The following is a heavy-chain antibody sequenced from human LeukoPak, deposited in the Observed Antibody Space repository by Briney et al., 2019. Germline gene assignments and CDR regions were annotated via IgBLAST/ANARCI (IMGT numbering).Heavy chain of an antibody. D-gene: IGHD3-10*01. Sequence: KASETLSLTCTVSGGSISSSSYYWGWIRQPPGKGLEWIGSIYYSGSTYYNPSLKSRVTISVDTSKNQFSLKLSSVTAADTAVYYCARRMWFGDLYYFDYWGQGTLVTVSS. J-gene: IGHJ4*02. CDR3: ARRMWFGDLYYFDY. V-gene: IGHV4-39*01. CDR2: IYYSGST. CDR1: GGSISSSSYY.